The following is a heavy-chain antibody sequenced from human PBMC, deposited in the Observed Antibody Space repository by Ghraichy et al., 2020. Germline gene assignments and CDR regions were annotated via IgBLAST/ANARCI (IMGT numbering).Heavy chain of an antibody. CDR2: INHSGST. J-gene: IGHJ4*02. CDR1: GGSFSGYY. V-gene: IGHV4-34*01. D-gene: IGHD5-18*01. CDR3: ARVTAMAYVGSYYFDY. Sequence: SQTLSLTCAVYGGSFSGYYWSWIRQPPGKGLEWIGEINHSGSTNYNPSLKSRVTISVDTSKNQFSLKLSSVTAADTAVYYCARVTAMAYVGSYYFDYWGQGTLVTVSS.